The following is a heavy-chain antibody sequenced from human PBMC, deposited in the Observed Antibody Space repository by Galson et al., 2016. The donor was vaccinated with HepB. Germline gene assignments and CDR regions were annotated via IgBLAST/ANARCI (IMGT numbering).Heavy chain of an antibody. Sequence: SLRLSCAGSGFTFSSYGLHWVRQAPGKGLEWVAVVWQDGSNKVYADSVKGRFTISRDDSRSTVYLQMNSLRAEDTAVCFCARSDAVAGNIYYFDYWGQGTLVSVSS. CDR1: GFTFSSYG. CDR2: VWQDGSNK. CDR3: ARSDAVAGNIYYFDY. D-gene: IGHD6-19*01. V-gene: IGHV3-33*01. J-gene: IGHJ4*02.